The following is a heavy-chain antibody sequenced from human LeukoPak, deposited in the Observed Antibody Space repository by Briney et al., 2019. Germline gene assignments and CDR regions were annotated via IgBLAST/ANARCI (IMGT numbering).Heavy chain of an antibody. D-gene: IGHD6-19*01. Sequence: SETLSLTCAVYGGSFSGYYWSWIRQPPGKGLEWIGEINHSGSTNYNPSLKSRVTTSVDTSKNQFSLKLSSVTAADSAVYYCARSVAGTSYYFDYWGQGTLITVSS. CDR2: INHSGST. J-gene: IGHJ4*02. CDR3: ARSVAGTSYYFDY. CDR1: GGSFSGYY. V-gene: IGHV4-34*01.